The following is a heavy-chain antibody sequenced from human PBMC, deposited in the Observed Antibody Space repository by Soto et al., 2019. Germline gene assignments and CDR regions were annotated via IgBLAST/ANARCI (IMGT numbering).Heavy chain of an antibody. Sequence: QVQLQESGPGLVKPSETLSLTCTVSRGSISSYYWNWIRQPPGKGLEWIGYIYYSGTTYYNPSIXRRLAIXXDTANTPSSLRLTSVTAADAAVYYCATYDSSGLAFWGQGTLVTVSS. CDR2: IYYSGTT. CDR1: RGSISSYY. D-gene: IGHD3-22*01. CDR3: ATYDSSGLAF. J-gene: IGHJ4*02. V-gene: IGHV4-59*08.